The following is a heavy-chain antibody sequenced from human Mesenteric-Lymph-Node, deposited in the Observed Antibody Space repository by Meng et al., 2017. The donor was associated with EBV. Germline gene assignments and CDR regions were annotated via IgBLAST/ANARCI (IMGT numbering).Heavy chain of an antibody. CDR1: GGFIRSGGYY. V-gene: IGHV4-30-4*01. Sequence: VPQQASAPALVQPSQTLSLTFTLYGGFIRSGGYYWSWIRQSPGKGLEWIGYIYYSGTTYYNPSLQSRVSMSMDSSRNQFSLKLSSVTAADTAVYYCAREIYCTSASCPFDYWGQGTLVTVSS. CDR2: IYYSGTT. D-gene: IGHD2-2*01. CDR3: AREIYCTSASCPFDY. J-gene: IGHJ4*02.